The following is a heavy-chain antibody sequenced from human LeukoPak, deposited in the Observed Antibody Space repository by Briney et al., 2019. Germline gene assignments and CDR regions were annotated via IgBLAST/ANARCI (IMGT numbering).Heavy chain of an antibody. V-gene: IGHV3-21*04. Sequence: GGSLRLSCAASGFTFSSYSMNWVRQAPGKGLEWVSSISSSSSYIYYADSVKGRFTISRDNSKNTLYLQMNSLRAEDTAVYYCAKDGHSYYYYMDVWGKGTTVTVSS. CDR2: ISSSSSYI. CDR1: GFTFSSYS. CDR3: AKDGHSYYYYMDV. J-gene: IGHJ6*03.